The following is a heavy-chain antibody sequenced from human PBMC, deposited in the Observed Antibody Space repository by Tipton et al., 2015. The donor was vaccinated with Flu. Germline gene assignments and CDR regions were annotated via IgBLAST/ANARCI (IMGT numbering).Heavy chain of an antibody. D-gene: IGHD4-11*01. Sequence: GLVKPSETLSLTCGVSGDSIRRSNYYWGWIRQPPGKGLEWIGNTFHSGNAYLNPSLKSRVTISIDTSRNQFSLKLNSVTAGDTAVYYCARRDYSNYVSEPKNWFDPWGQGALVTVSS. CDR2: TFHSGNA. J-gene: IGHJ5*02. CDR1: GDSIRRSNYY. V-gene: IGHV4-39*07. CDR3: ARRDYSNYVSEPKNWFDP.